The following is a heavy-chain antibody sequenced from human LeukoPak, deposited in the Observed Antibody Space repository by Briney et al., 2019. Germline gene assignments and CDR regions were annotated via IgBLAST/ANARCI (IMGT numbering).Heavy chain of an antibody. CDR1: GFTSSNYA. CDR3: AKATTISAAGSHFVY. CDR2: ISGNGGTT. D-gene: IGHD6-13*01. V-gene: IGHV3-23*01. Sequence: GGSLRLSCVESGFTSSNYAMSWVRQAPGGGLEWVAAISGNGGTTYYAGSVKGRFTISRDNSKNTLYLQMNSLRAEDTAVFYCAKATTISAAGSHFVYWGQGTLVTVSS. J-gene: IGHJ4*02.